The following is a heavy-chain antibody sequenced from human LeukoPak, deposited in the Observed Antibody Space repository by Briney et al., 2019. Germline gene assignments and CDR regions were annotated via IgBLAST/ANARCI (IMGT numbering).Heavy chain of an antibody. V-gene: IGHV3-23*01. J-gene: IGHJ2*01. D-gene: IGHD1-26*01. CDR3: AKEGVQAPTDWYFGL. Sequence: GGTLRLSCAASGFTFSTYGMGWVRQAPGKGLEWVSGINDNAGTSTWYADSVKGRFIISRDNSKNTVYLQMNSLGVEDTAVYYCAKEGVQAPTDWYFGLWGRGTLVTVSS. CDR1: GFTFSTYG. CDR2: INDNAGTST.